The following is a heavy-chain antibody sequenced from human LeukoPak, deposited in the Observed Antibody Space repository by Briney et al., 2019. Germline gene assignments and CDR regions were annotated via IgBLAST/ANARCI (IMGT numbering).Heavy chain of an antibody. CDR1: GGSISSSSYY. Sequence: SETLSLTCTVSGGSISSSSYYWSWIRQSPGKGLQWIGSRYYSGNTYYTPSLKSRITISVDMSKNQFSLRLSSVNAADTAVYYCARDAPNYYDSSGHYYGAFDIWGQGTMVTVSS. CDR2: RYYSGNT. J-gene: IGHJ3*02. CDR3: ARDAPNYYDSSGHYYGAFDI. D-gene: IGHD3-22*01. V-gene: IGHV4-39*07.